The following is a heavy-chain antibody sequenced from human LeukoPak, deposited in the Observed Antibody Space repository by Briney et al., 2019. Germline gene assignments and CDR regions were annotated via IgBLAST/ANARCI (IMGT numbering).Heavy chain of an antibody. CDR3: AAGGGWDPSFGVVTHIDA. Sequence: GGSLRLSCVTSGFTFSGYWMHWVRQGPERGLELVSRIDNDGHGIIYADSVKGRFTTSRDNVKNTLYLQMNSLRVEDTAVYYCAAGGGWDPSFGVVTHIDAWGKGTTVVVS. J-gene: IGHJ6*03. CDR1: GFTFSGYW. CDR2: IDNDGHGI. V-gene: IGHV3-74*01. D-gene: IGHD3-3*01.